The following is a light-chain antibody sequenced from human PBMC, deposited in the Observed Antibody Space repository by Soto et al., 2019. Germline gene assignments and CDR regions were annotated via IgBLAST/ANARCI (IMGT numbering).Light chain of an antibody. CDR3: AALDDSLSGYV. Sequence: QSVLTQPPSASGTPGQRVTISCSGSGSNIGSNYVYWYQQLPGTAPKLLIYSNNQRPSGGPDRFSGSKTGTSASLAISGLRSEDEADYYCAALDDSLSGYVFGTGTKLAVL. CDR1: GSNIGSNY. V-gene: IGLV1-47*02. CDR2: SNN. J-gene: IGLJ1*01.